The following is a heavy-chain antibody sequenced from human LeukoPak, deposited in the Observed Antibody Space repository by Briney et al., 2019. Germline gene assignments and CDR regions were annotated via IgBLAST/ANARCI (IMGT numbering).Heavy chain of an antibody. CDR3: ARGLRWYPPIDY. CDR1: GFTFSSYA. D-gene: IGHD4-23*01. CDR2: ISGSGATT. Sequence: PGGSLRLSCEASGFTFSSYAMNWVRQAPGKGLEWVSSISGSGATTSYAASVEGRFTISRDISKNTLYLQMNSLRAEDTAVYYCARGLRWYPPIDYWGQATLVTVSS. J-gene: IGHJ4*02. V-gene: IGHV3-23*01.